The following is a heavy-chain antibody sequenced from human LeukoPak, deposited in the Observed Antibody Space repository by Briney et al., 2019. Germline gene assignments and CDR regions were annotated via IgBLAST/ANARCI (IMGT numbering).Heavy chain of an antibody. D-gene: IGHD3-22*01. Sequence: GGSLRLSCAASGFTFSGFIMNWVRQAPGKGLEWLSYSSTSGSPIYYADSVKGRFTISRDNAKNSLYLQMNSLRAEDTAVYYCARVWADYYDSSGLFDYWGQGTLVTVFS. V-gene: IGHV3-48*01. CDR2: SSTSGSPI. J-gene: IGHJ4*02. CDR3: ARVWADYYDSSGLFDY. CDR1: GFTFSGFI.